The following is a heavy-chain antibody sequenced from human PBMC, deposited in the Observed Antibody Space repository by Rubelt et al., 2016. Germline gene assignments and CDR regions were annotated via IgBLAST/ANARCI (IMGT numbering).Heavy chain of an antibody. CDR3: AKEVSGWYDLGF. V-gene: IGHV3-30*18. D-gene: IGHD6-19*01. CDR1: GFSFSINA. Sequence: GQLLESGGGLVQPGGSLRLSRAASGFSFSINAMHWVRQAPGKGLEWVALISFDGTNKYHADSVKGRFSVYRDNSKDTLYLLPYSLSPEDSAVYFCAKEVSGWYDLGFWGQGTQVAVSS. CDR2: ISFDGTNK. J-gene: IGHJ4*02.